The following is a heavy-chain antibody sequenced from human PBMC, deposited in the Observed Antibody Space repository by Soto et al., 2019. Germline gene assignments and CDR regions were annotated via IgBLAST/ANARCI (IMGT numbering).Heavy chain of an antibody. CDR1: GVSVSSGFYY. CDR2: IYFSVTT. J-gene: IGHJ5*02. V-gene: IGHV4-61*01. CDR3: ARGRQLVPGPPRNFLDL. D-gene: IGHD6-6*01. Sequence: SETLSLTCTVSGVSVSSGFYYWSWLRQPPGKGLEWIGYIYFSVTTNYNPSLKSRVTISVDASENQFSLKLTSVTAADTALYFCARGRQLVPGPPRNFLDLWGRGIQVTVSS.